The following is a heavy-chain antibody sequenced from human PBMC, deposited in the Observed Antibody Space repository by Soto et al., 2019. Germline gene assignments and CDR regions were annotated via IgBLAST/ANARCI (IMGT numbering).Heavy chain of an antibody. J-gene: IGHJ5*02. Sequence: SETLSLTCTVSGGSISSGDYYWSWIRQPPGKGLEWIGYIYHSGSTYYNPSLKSRVTISVDTSKNQFSLKLSSVTAADTAVYYCARDRTMIVVGGNWFDPWGQGTLVTVSS. CDR3: ARDRTMIVVGGNWFDP. CDR2: IYHSGST. D-gene: IGHD3-22*01. V-gene: IGHV4-30-4*01. CDR1: GGSISSGDYY.